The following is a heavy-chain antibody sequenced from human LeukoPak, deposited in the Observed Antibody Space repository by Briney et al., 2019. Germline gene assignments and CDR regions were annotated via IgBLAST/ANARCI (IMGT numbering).Heavy chain of an antibody. Sequence: GGSLRLSCAASGFTFDDYAMHWVRQAAGKGLEWVSGISWNSGSIGYADSVKGRFTISRDNAKNSLYLQMNSLRAEDTALYYCAKVDSSGWYWGFDYWGQGTLVTVSS. D-gene: IGHD6-19*01. CDR3: AKVDSSGWYWGFDY. CDR1: GFTFDDYA. J-gene: IGHJ4*02. CDR2: ISWNSGSI. V-gene: IGHV3-9*01.